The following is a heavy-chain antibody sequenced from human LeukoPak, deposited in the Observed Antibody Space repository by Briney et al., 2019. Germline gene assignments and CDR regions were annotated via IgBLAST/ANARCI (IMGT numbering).Heavy chain of an antibody. J-gene: IGHJ4*02. CDR2: IKSKADGGTT. D-gene: IGHD6-19*01. Sequence: GGSLRLSCAASAFTFSNAWMNWVRQAPGKGLEWVGRIKSKADGGTTDYAAPVKGRFTISRDDSKNTLSLQMNSLKTEDTAVYYCTSSYTSGWYGPFDYWGQGTLVTVSS. V-gene: IGHV3-15*01. CDR1: AFTFSNAW. CDR3: TSSYTSGWYGPFDY.